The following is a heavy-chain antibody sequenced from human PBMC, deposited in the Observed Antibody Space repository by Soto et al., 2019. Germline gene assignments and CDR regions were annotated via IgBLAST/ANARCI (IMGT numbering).Heavy chain of an antibody. D-gene: IGHD6-13*01. Sequence: SETLSLTCTVSGGSISSSSYTWGWIRQPPGKGLEWIGSIYNSGSTYYNPSLKSRVTISVDTSKIQFSLKLSSVTAADTAVYYCARLNSSSWPLYYYYYMDVWGKGTTVTVSS. J-gene: IGHJ6*03. CDR3: ARLNSSSWPLYYYYYMDV. CDR1: GGSISSSSYT. CDR2: IYNSGST. V-gene: IGHV4-39*01.